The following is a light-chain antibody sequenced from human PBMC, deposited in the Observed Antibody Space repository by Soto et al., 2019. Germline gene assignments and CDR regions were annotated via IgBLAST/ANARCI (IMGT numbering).Light chain of an antibody. CDR2: SDN. Sequence: QSVLTQPPSASGTPGQRVTISCSGSRSSIGTNTVTWYQQLPGTAPKLLIYSDNQRPSGVPDRFSGSKSGTSASLAISALQSDVEAAYYCAAWDVRFVVFGGGTQLTVL. V-gene: IGLV1-44*01. J-gene: IGLJ7*01. CDR3: AAWDVRFVV. CDR1: RSSIGTNT.